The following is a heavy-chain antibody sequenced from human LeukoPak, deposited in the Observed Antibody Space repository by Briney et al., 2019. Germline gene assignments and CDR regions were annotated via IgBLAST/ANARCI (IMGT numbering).Heavy chain of an antibody. Sequence: SETLSLTCTVSGGSISSSSYYWGWIRQPPGKGLEWIGSIYYSGSTYYNPSLKSRVTISVDTSKNQFSLKLSSVTAADTAVYYCARYDSSGYYYWGQGTLVTVSS. CDR3: ARYDSSGYYY. V-gene: IGHV4-39*01. CDR1: GGSISSSSYY. D-gene: IGHD3-22*01. CDR2: IYYSGST. J-gene: IGHJ4*02.